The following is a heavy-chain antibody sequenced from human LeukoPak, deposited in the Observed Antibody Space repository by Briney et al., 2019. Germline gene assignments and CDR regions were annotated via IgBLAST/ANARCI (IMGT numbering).Heavy chain of an antibody. D-gene: IGHD2-8*01. CDR1: GGSIHSY. CDR2: ISGSGTI. J-gene: IGHJ6*03. CDR3: ARVLGSGIGVYGRYYYYYMDV. Sequence: SETLSLTCTVSGGSIHSYWSWIRQPAGKGLEWIGRISGSGTITYNPALQSRLTISIDTSKNQFSLKLMSVTAADTAVYYCARVLGSGIGVYGRYYYYYMDVWGKGTTVTISS. V-gene: IGHV4-4*07.